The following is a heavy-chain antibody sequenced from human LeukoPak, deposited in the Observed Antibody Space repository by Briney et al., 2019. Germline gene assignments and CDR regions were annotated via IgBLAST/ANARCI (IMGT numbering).Heavy chain of an antibody. D-gene: IGHD5-18*01. J-gene: IGHJ3*02. CDR1: GFTFDDYA. CDR2: ISWDGGST. CDR3: AKDLGYSYGLGNDAFDI. Sequence: GGSLRLSCAVSGFTFDDYAMHWVRQAPGKGLEWVSLISWDGGSTYYADSVKGRFTISRDNSKNSLYLQMNSLRAEDTALYYCAKDLGYSYGLGNDAFDIWGQGTMVTVSS. V-gene: IGHV3-43D*03.